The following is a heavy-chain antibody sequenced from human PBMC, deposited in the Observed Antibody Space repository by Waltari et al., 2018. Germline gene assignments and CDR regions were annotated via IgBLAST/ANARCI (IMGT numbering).Heavy chain of an antibody. Sequence: QVQLVQSGAEVKKPGASVKVSCKASGYTFTSYDINWVRQATGQGLEWMGWKNPNSGNTGDAQKFQGRVTMTRNTSISTAYMELSSLRSEDTAVYYCAREARIHNWFDPWGQGTLVTVSS. CDR1: GYTFTSYD. CDR2: KNPNSGNT. V-gene: IGHV1-8*01. J-gene: IGHJ5*02. CDR3: AREARIHNWFDP.